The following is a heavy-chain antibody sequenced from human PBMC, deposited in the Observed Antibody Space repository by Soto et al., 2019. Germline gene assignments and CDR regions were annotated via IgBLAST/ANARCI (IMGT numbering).Heavy chain of an antibody. CDR2: ISASGKST. J-gene: IGHJ4*02. V-gene: IGHV3-23*01. CDR3: AKDVAATL. D-gene: IGHD6-13*01. Sequence: GGSLRLSCAASGFTFSNFALNWVRQAPGKGLEWVSTISASGKSTYYADSVRGRFTISRDNSGNMLFLQMNGLGADDAAVYYCAKDVAATLWGQGALVTVSS. CDR1: GFTFSNFA.